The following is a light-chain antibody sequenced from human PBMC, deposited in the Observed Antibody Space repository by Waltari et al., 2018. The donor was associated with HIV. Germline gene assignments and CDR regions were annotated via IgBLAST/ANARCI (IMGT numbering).Light chain of an antibody. Sequence: NFMLTQPHSVSESPGKTVTISCTRSSGSIASNYVQWYQKHPGSSPTTVIYEDNQRPSGVPDRFSGSIDSSSNAASLTIAGLKTEDEADDYCQSYDSSIHWVFGGGTKLTVL. J-gene: IGLJ3*02. CDR3: QSYDSSIHWV. CDR1: SGSIASNY. CDR2: EDN. V-gene: IGLV6-57*01.